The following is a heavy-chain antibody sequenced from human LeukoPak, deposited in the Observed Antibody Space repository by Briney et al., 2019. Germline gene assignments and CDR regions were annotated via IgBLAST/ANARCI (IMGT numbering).Heavy chain of an antibody. V-gene: IGHV3-7*01. CDR1: GFTFSSYC. CDR3: ARRDGGHYDILTGYYLYYYYMDV. J-gene: IGHJ6*03. CDR2: IKEDGSEK. Sequence: GGSLRLSCAASGFTFSSYCMSWGRQAPGEGREWVADIKEDGSEKYYVDSVKGRLTISRDHAKPYLYLQMNSLRAEDTAVYYCARRDGGHYDILTGYYLYYYYMDVWGKGTTVTVSS. D-gene: IGHD3-9*01.